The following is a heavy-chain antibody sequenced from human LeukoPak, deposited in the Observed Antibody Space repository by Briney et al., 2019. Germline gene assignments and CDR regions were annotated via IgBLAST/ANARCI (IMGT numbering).Heavy chain of an antibody. V-gene: IGHV4-38-2*02. Sequence: SETLSLTCTVSGYSISSGYYWGWIRQPPGKGLEGIGSIYHSGSTYYTPSRKSRVTISVDTSKNQFSLKLSSVTAADKAVYYCAREKSTDAFDIWGQGTMVTVSS. J-gene: IGHJ3*02. CDR2: IYHSGST. D-gene: IGHD4-17*01. CDR3: AREKSTDAFDI. CDR1: GYSISSGYY.